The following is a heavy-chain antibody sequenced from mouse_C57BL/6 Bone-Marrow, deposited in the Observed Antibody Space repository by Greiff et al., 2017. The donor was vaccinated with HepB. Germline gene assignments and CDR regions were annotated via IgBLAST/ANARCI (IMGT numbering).Heavy chain of an antibody. CDR1: GYSFTGYY. Sequence: VQLQQSGPELVKPGASVKISCKASGYSFTGYYMNWVKQSPEKSLEWIGEINPSTGGTTYNQKFKAKATLTVDKSSSTAYMQLKSLTTEDSAVYYCARRLYYAHYYFDYWGQGTTLTVSS. D-gene: IGHD2-1*01. CDR3: ARRLYYAHYYFDY. V-gene: IGHV1-42*01. J-gene: IGHJ2*01. CDR2: INPSTGGT.